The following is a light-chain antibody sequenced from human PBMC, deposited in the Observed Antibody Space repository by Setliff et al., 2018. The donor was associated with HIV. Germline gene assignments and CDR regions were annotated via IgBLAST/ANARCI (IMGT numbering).Light chain of an antibody. CDR2: EVT. Sequence: QSALTQPASVSGSPGQSITISCTGTSSDIGGYNHASWYQQHPGKAPKLMIYEVTYRPSGVSNRFSGPKSGNTASLTISGLQAEDEADYYCSSYTTTNTWVFGGGTK. CDR1: SSDIGGYNH. J-gene: IGLJ3*02. CDR3: SSYTTTNTWV. V-gene: IGLV2-14*01.